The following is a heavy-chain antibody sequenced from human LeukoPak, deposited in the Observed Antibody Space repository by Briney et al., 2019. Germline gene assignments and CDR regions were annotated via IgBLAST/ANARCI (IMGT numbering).Heavy chain of an antibody. V-gene: IGHV3-9*01. Sequence: GRSLRLSCAASGFTFDDYAMHWVRQAPGKGLEWVSGISWNSGSIGYADSVKGRFTISRDNAKNSLYLQMNSLRAEDTALYYCAKGGEKGFDPWGQGTLVTVSS. J-gene: IGHJ5*02. CDR3: AKGGEKGFDP. CDR2: ISWNSGSI. CDR1: GFTFDDYA. D-gene: IGHD3-16*01.